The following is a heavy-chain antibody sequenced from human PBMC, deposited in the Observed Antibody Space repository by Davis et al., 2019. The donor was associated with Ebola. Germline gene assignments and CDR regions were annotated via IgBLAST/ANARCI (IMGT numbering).Heavy chain of an antibody. D-gene: IGHD6-13*01. CDR3: ARGRRSSSHYYYYGMDV. V-gene: IGHV4-34*01. Sequence: SETLSLTCAVYGASFSGYYWSWIRQPPGKGLEWIGEINHSGSTNYNPSLKSRVTISVDTSKNQFSLKLSSVTAADTAVYYCARGRRSSSHYYYYGMDVWGQGTTVTVSS. J-gene: IGHJ6*02. CDR2: INHSGST. CDR1: GASFSGYY.